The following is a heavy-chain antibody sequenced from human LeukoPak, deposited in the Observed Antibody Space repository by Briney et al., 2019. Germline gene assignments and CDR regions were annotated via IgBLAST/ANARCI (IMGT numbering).Heavy chain of an antibody. CDR2: IDPSDSYT. V-gene: IGHV5-10-1*01. J-gene: IGHJ4*02. CDR3: GRLEGGVIVDY. D-gene: IGHD3-16*02. CDR1: GYIFTSYW. Sequence: GESLKISCKGSGYIFTSYWITWVRQTPGKGLEWMGRIDPSDSYTNYSPSFQGHVTISADKSITTAYLQWSSLKASDTAMYYCGRLEGGVIVDYWGQGTLVTVSS.